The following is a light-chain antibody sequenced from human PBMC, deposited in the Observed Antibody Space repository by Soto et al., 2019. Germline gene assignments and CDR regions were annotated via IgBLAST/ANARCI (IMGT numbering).Light chain of an antibody. CDR1: SSDVGGYNY. CDR2: EVS. Sequence: QSVLTQPASVSGSPGQSITISCTGTSSDVGGYNYVSWYQQHPGKAPKLMIYEVSNRPSGVSNRFSGSKSGNTASLTISGLQAEDEAAYYCSSYTSSSTLVVFGGVTEVTVL. CDR3: SSYTSSSTLVV. V-gene: IGLV2-14*01. J-gene: IGLJ2*01.